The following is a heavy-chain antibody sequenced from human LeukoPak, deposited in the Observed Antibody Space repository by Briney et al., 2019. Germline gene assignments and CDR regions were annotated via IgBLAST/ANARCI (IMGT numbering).Heavy chain of an antibody. Sequence: ASVKVSCKASGYTFTDYYIHWLRQAPAQGLEWMGWINPNSGGTNYAQKFQGRVTMTRDTSISTDYMELSRLTSDDTAVYYCARGVAAVGGRWFDPWGQGTLVTVSS. D-gene: IGHD6-13*01. CDR2: INPNSGGT. J-gene: IGHJ5*02. CDR1: GYTFTDYY. V-gene: IGHV1-2*02. CDR3: ARGVAAVGGRWFDP.